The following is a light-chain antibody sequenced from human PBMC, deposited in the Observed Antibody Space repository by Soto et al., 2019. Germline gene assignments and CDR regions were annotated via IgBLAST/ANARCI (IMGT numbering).Light chain of an antibody. Sequence: DIPLTQSPSSLSASVGDRVTITCHASQAIITYLNWCQQKPGKAPKLLIYDASHVETGVPSRFSGSGSGTAFTFTISRLQPEDIGTYYCQQYDNLPLTFGGGTKVEV. V-gene: IGKV1-33*01. CDR2: DAS. CDR3: QQYDNLPLT. J-gene: IGKJ4*01. CDR1: QAIITY.